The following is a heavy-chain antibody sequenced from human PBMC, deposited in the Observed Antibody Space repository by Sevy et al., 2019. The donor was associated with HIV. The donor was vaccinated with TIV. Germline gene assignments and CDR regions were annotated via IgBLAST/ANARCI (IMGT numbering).Heavy chain of an antibody. V-gene: IGHV3-23*01. D-gene: IGHD4-17*01. Sequence: GGCLRLSCAASGFTFSSYAMSWVRQAPGKGLEWVSAISGSGGSTYYADSVKGRFTISRDNSKNTLYLQMNSLRAEDSAVYYCAKDHISVTPNWYFDLWGRGTLVTVSS. CDR3: AKDHISVTPNWYFDL. J-gene: IGHJ2*01. CDR2: ISGSGGST. CDR1: GFTFSSYA.